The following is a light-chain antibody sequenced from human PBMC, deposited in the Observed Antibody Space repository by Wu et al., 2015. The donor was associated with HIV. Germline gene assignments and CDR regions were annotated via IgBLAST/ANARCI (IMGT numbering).Light chain of an antibody. CDR1: QTIAKY. J-gene: IGKJ2*01. CDR2: AAS. V-gene: IGKV1-39*01. CDR3: QQSYTTPFS. Sequence: DIQMTQSPSSLSPSVGDRVTITCRASQTIAKYLNWYQYKPGKAPNLLIYAASSLHFGVPSRFSGSGSGTQFNLTISSLQPDDSATYLCQQSYTTPFSFGQGTKLEIK.